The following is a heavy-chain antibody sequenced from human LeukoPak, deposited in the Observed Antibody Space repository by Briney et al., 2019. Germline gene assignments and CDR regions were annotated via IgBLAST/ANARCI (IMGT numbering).Heavy chain of an antibody. V-gene: IGHV3-30-3*01. CDR3: ARDDVSRGYDFWSGSPTYYYGMDV. J-gene: IGHJ6*02. CDR2: ISYDGSNK. D-gene: IGHD3-3*01. Sequence: AGGSLRLSCAASGFTFSSYAMHWVRQAPGKGLEWVAVISYDGSNKYYADSVKGRFTISRDNAKNSLYLQMNSLRAEDTAVYYCARDDVSRGYDFWSGSPTYYYGMDVWGQGTTVTVSS. CDR1: GFTFSSYA.